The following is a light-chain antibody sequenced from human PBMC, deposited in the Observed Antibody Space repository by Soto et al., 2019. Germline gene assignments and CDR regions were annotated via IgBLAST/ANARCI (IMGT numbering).Light chain of an antibody. Sequence: DIPLTQSPSFLSASVGDRVTITCRASQGISSYLAWYQQKPGKAPKLLIYAASTLQSGVPSRFSGSGSGTEFTLTISSLQPEDFATYYCQQLNSYLFGGGTKVEIK. V-gene: IGKV1-9*01. CDR3: QQLNSYL. J-gene: IGKJ4*01. CDR2: AAS. CDR1: QGISSY.